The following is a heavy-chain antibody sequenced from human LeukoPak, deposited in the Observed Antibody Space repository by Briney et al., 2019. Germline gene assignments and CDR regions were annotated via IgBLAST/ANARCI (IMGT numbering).Heavy chain of an antibody. CDR2: IYGSGNT. V-gene: IGHV4-59*01. CDR3: ARETSLAGFASGLGFNY. D-gene: IGHD6-19*01. Sequence: KPSETLSLTCTVSGVSISSWYWSWIRQPPGKGLEWIGYIYGSGNTNYNPSLKSRVTMSIDRSKNQFSLKLTSVTAADTATYYCARETSLAGFASGLGFNYWGQGILVTVSS. CDR1: GVSISSWY. J-gene: IGHJ4*02.